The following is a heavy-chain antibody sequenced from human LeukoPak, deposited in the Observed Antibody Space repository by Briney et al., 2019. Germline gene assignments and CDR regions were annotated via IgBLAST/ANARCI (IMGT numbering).Heavy chain of an antibody. D-gene: IGHD4-17*01. Sequence: GGSLRLSYAASGFSVSTNFMMNWVRQALGKGLEWVSVIYSGGSTYYADSVKGRFSISRDNSKNTLYLQMNGLRAEDTAVYYCARGVTDYADHNWLDPWGQGTLVTVSS. CDR1: GFSVSTNF. CDR3: ARGVTDYADHNWLDP. CDR2: IYSGGST. V-gene: IGHV3-53*01. J-gene: IGHJ5*02.